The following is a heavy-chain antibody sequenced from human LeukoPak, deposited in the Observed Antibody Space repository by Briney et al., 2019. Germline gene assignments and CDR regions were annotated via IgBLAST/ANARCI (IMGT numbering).Heavy chain of an antibody. J-gene: IGHJ3*02. Sequence: SETLSLTCTVSGGSISSYYWSWIRQPPGKGLEWIRYIYTSGSTNYNPSLKSRVTISVDTSKNQFSLKLSSVTAADTAMYYCARRMVYAIGAFDIWGQGTMVTVSS. CDR3: ARRMVYAIGAFDI. CDR2: IYTSGST. CDR1: GGSISSYY. D-gene: IGHD2-8*01. V-gene: IGHV4-4*09.